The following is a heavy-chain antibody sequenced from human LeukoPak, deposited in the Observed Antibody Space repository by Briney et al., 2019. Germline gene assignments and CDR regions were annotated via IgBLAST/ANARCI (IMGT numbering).Heavy chain of an antibody. CDR1: GGSISSYY. D-gene: IGHD4-23*01. CDR3: ARQYYGGNSELDY. V-gene: IGHV4-59*08. Sequence: SETLSLTCTVSGGSISSYYWSWIRQPPGKGLEWIGYIYYSGSTNYNPSLKSRVTISVDTSKNQLSLKLSSVTAADTAVYYCARQYYGGNSELDYWGQGTLVTVSS. J-gene: IGHJ4*02. CDR2: IYYSGST.